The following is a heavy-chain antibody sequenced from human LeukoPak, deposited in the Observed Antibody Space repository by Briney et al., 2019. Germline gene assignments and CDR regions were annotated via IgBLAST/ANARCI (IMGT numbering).Heavy chain of an antibody. CDR1: GYSFTSYW. J-gene: IGHJ6*02. CDR3: ARHSQYYGMDV. CDR2: IYPGDSDT. V-gene: IGHV5-51*01. Sequence: GESLKISCEGSGYSFTSYWIGWVRQMPGKGLEWMGIIYPGDSDTRYSPSFQGQVTISADKSISTAYPQWSSLKASDTAMYYCARHSQYYGMDVWGQGTTVTVSS.